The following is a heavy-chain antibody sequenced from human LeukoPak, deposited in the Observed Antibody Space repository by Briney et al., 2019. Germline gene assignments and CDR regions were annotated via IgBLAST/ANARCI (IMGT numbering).Heavy chain of an antibody. CDR1: GFTFSSYS. Sequence: PGGSLRLSCAASGFTFSSYSMNWVRQAPGKGPGWVSSISSSSSYIYYADSVKGRFTISRDNAKNSLYLQMNSLRAEDTAVYYCARIDQSLDAFDIWGQGTMVTVSS. V-gene: IGHV3-21*01. CDR2: ISSSSSYI. J-gene: IGHJ3*02. CDR3: ARIDQSLDAFDI.